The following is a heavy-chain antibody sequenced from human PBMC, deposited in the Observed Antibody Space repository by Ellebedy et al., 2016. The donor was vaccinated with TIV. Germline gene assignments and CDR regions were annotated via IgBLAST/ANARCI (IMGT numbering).Heavy chain of an antibody. J-gene: IGHJ6*02. CDR2: ISSSSSYI. D-gene: IGHD3-22*01. V-gene: IGHV3-21*01. CDR3: AGGDDSSGYPSNYYGMDV. CDR1: GFTFSSYE. Sequence: GGSLRLSCAASGFTFSSYEMNWVRQAPGKGLEWVSSISSSSSYIYYADSVMGRFTISRDNAKNSLYLQMNSLRAEDTAVYYCAGGDDSSGYPSNYYGMDVWGQGTTVTVSS.